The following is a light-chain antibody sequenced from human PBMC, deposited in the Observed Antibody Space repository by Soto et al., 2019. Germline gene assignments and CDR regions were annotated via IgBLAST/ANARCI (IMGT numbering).Light chain of an antibody. Sequence: QSVLTQPPSVSGASRQRVTISCTGSSSKIGAGYDVHWYQQLPGTAPKLLIYGNSNRPSGVPDRFSGSKSGTSASLAITGLQAEDEADYYCQSYDSSLSGNVVFGGGTKLTVL. V-gene: IGLV1-40*01. CDR1: SSKIGAGYD. J-gene: IGLJ2*01. CDR3: QSYDSSLSGNVV. CDR2: GNS.